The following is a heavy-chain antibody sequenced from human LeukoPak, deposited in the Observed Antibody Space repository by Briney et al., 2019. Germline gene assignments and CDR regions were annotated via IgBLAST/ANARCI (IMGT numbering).Heavy chain of an antibody. CDR3: ARDRPLFDYTPPFFDY. Sequence: GGSLRLSCAASGFTFSDYYMSWIRQAPGKGLEWVSYITSTGSTIYYADSVKGRFTISRDNAKNSLYLQMNSLRAEDTPLYYCARDRPLFDYTPPFFDYWGQGTLVTVSS. CDR2: ITSTGSTI. D-gene: IGHD4-11*01. CDR1: GFTFSDYY. V-gene: IGHV3-11*04. J-gene: IGHJ4*02.